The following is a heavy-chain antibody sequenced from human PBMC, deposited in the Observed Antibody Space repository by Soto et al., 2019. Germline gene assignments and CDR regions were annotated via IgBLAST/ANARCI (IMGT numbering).Heavy chain of an antibody. V-gene: IGHV3-48*02. D-gene: IGHD3-3*01. CDR2: ITDSSDTV. CDR1: GFSFSNYN. J-gene: IGHJ4*02. CDR3: ARDFGHGYYLDY. Sequence: GGSLTLSCVASGFSFSNYNMNWVRQAPGKGPEWVSYITDSSDTVHYADSVRGRFTISRDNAESSLYLQMNSLRDEDTAVYFCARDFGHGYYLDYWGRGTLVTVSS.